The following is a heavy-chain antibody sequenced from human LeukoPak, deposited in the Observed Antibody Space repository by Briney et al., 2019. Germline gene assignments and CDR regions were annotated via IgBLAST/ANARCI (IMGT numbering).Heavy chain of an antibody. Sequence: GGSLRLSCAASGFTFSSYGMHWVRQAPGKGLEWVGRIKSKTDGGTTDYAAPVKGRFTISRDDSRNTLYLQMNSLKTEDTAVYYCTTGPYGEGFDIWGQGTMVTVSS. D-gene: IGHD3-10*01. J-gene: IGHJ3*02. CDR3: TTGPYGEGFDI. CDR2: IKSKTDGGTT. CDR1: GFTFSSYG. V-gene: IGHV3-15*01.